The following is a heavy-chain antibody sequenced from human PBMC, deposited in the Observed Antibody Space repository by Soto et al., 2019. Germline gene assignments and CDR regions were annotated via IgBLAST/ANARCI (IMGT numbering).Heavy chain of an antibody. CDR2: ISSGGTNI. CDR1: GFPISSYE. J-gene: IGHJ4*02. Sequence: GGSLRLSCTASGFPISSYEMNWNRKAPGPGLECISYISSGGTNIYYADSVKGRFTISRDTAQNSVDLQMNSLRAEDTAVYYCARDRWVSYSGYDWHFDYWGKETLVTVS. CDR3: ARDRWVSYSGYDWHFDY. D-gene: IGHD5-12*01. V-gene: IGHV3-48*03.